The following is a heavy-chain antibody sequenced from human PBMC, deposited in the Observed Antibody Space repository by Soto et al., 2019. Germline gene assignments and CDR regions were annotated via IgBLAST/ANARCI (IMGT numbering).Heavy chain of an antibody. V-gene: IGHV4-34*01. Sequence: SETLSLTCAVYGGSFSGYYWSWIRQPPGKGLEWIGEINHSGSTNYNPSLKSRVTISVDTSKNQFSLKLSSVTAADTAVYYCARGNGSGSQYYYYYGMDFWGQGTTVTVSS. CDR1: GGSFSGYY. D-gene: IGHD3-10*01. J-gene: IGHJ6*02. CDR3: ARGNGSGSQYYYYYGMDF. CDR2: INHSGST.